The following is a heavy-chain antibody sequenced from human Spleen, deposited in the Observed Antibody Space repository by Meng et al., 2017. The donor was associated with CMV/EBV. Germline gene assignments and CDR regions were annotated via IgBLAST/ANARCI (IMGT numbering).Heavy chain of an antibody. CDR1: GFTFDNYA. D-gene: IGHD2-2*01. CDR2: MHYDGSNR. CDR3: AKDMSPDVVVPAAMDY. V-gene: IGHV3-30*02. Sequence: GFTFDNYAMHWVRQAPGRGLEWVTFMHYDGSNRYYTDSVKGRFTISRDNSKNTLYLQMKSLRPEDTAIYYCAKDMSPDVVVPAAMDYWGHGTLVTVSS. J-gene: IGHJ4*01.